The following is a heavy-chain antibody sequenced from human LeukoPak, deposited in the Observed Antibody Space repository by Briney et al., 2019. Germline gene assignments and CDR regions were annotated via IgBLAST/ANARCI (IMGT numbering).Heavy chain of an antibody. J-gene: IGHJ4*02. CDR1: RLTFTNYA. D-gene: IGHD2-2*01. CDR3: AVDRFWSCCVKSGEYLQYFDY. CDR2: MSFDGDNE. Sequence: PGGSLRLPCAASRLTFTNYAIHWVRQAPGKGLEWVAVMSFDGDNEHYADSVKGRFTISRDNSKNTMYLQMNSLKAEDKAVYYCAVDRFWSCCVKSGEYLQYFDYWGQGTLVTVSS. V-gene: IGHV3-30-3*01.